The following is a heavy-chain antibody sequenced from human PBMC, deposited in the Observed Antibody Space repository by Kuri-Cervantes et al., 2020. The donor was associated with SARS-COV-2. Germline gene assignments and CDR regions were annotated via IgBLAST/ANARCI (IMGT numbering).Heavy chain of an antibody. CDR3: AKDIGDGGYRFLFMDV. V-gene: IGHV3-9*01. D-gene: IGHD1-26*01. CDR1: GFTLGDYA. J-gene: IGHJ6*03. CDR2: ISWDGAII. Sequence: GGSLRLSCAASGFTLGDYAMHWVRQAPGKGLEWVSGISWDGAIIGHADSVRGRFTISRDNDKNSLYLQMNSLRTEDTALYYRAKDIGDGGYRFLFMDVWGKGTTVTVSS.